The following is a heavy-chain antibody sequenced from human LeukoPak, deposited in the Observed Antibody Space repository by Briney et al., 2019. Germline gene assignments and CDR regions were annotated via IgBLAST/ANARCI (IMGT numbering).Heavy chain of an antibody. J-gene: IGHJ4*02. V-gene: IGHV1-2*02. CDR2: IKPNNGDT. CDR1: RYSFTHHN. D-gene: IGHD4-17*01. Sequence: ASVEVPCKASRYSFTHHNVHWVRQAPGQALEWMGWIKPNNGDTKFSQKFQDRVTLTSDTSIDTAYMEMSGLTSDDTAIYYCARVLSAVTSTFAYWGQGTLVTVSS. CDR3: ARVLSAVTSTFAY.